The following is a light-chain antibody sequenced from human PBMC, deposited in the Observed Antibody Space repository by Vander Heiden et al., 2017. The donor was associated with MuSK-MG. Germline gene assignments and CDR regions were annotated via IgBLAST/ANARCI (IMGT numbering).Light chain of an antibody. CDR1: SYHLGPGYA. J-gene: IGLJ2*01. CDR3: QSYDSSLSGVV. Sequence: SVLTQPPSVSGPPAQRVTIPCTGSSYHLGPGYALHWYQHLPRQVPKHPILVNSNRPSGVPDRFSGSKSVTSDSLAITGLLAEDEAEDDCQSYDSSLSGVVFGGGTKLTVL. V-gene: IGLV1-40*01. CDR2: VNS.